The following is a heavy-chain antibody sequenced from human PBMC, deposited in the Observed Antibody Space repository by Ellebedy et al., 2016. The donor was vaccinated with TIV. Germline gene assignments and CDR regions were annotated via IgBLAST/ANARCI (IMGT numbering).Heavy chain of an antibody. CDR2: INPNRGGT. CDR1: GGTFSSYA. V-gene: IGHV1-2*02. D-gene: IGHD6-19*01. CDR3: ARAGHSAGIAVAGKFGY. Sequence: ASVKVSCKASGGTFSSYAISWVRQAPGQGLEWMGWINPNRGGTNYAQKFQGRVTMTRDTSISTAYMELSRLRSDDTAVYYCARAGHSAGIAVAGKFGYWGQGTLVTVSS. J-gene: IGHJ4*02.